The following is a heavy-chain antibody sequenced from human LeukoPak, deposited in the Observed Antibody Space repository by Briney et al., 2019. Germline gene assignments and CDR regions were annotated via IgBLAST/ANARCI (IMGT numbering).Heavy chain of an antibody. CDR3: ARSASGYDS. V-gene: IGHV3-74*01. D-gene: IGHD5-12*01. CDR2: IDDDGAGT. CDR1: GFPFSGYW. J-gene: IGHJ5*02. Sequence: GGTLRLSCAASGFPFSGYWMHWVRQAPGKGLVWVSRIDDDGAGTSYADSVKGRFTISRDNAKNTPYLQMNSLRVEDTAVYYCARSASGYDSWGQGTLVTVSS.